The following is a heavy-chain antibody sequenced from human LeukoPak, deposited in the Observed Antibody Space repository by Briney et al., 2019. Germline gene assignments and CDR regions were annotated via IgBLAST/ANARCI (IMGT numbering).Heavy chain of an antibody. CDR1: AFSLNAYN. D-gene: IGHD1-26*01. V-gene: IGHV3-21*04. Sequence: GGSLRLSCAASAFSLNAYNMNWVRQAPGKGLEWVSPISYTATYIYYADSVKGRFTISRDNAQNSLYLQMNSLRAEDTAIYYCVRDRGTYRPIDYWGQGTLVTVSS. J-gene: IGHJ4*02. CDR3: VRDRGTYRPIDY. CDR2: ISYTATYI.